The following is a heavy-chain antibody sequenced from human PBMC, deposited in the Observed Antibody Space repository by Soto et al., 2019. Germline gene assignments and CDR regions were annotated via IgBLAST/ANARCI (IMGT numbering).Heavy chain of an antibody. V-gene: IGHV4-39*01. CDR2: IYYSGST. CDR3: ASQEYDYIWGSYRAHAFDI. D-gene: IGHD3-16*02. Sequence: TLSLTCTVSGGSISSSSYYWGWIRQPPGKGLEWIGSIYYSGSTYYNPSLKSRVTISVDTSKNQFSLKLSSVTAADTAVYYCASQEYDYIWGSYRAHAFDIWGQGTMVTVSS. CDR1: GGSISSSSYY. J-gene: IGHJ3*02.